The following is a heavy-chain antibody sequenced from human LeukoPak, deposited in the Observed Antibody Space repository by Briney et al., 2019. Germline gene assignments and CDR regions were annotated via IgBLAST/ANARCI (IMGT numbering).Heavy chain of an antibody. D-gene: IGHD3-10*01. CDR1: GYTFTNYY. V-gene: IGHV1-46*01. Sequence: ASVKVSCKASGYTFTNYYMHWVRQAPGQGLEWMGLINPTGTGTLYAQKFQGRVTMTRDMSTSTDYMELSSLRSEDTAVYYCARDNSVGDIAWWFDPWGQGTLVTVSS. J-gene: IGHJ5*02. CDR3: ARDNSVGDIAWWFDP. CDR2: INPTGTGT.